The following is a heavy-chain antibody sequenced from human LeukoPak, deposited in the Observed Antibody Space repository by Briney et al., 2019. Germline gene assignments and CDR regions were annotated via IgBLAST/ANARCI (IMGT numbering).Heavy chain of an antibody. Sequence: GGSLRLSCAASGFTFSSYAMSWVRQAPGKGLEWVSAISGSGGSTYYADSVRGRFTISRDNSKNTLYLQMNSLRAEDTAVYYCAKGSYYDSSGFSFDYCGQGTLVTVSS. D-gene: IGHD3-22*01. J-gene: IGHJ4*02. CDR1: GFTFSSYA. CDR3: AKGSYYDSSGFSFDY. V-gene: IGHV3-23*01. CDR2: ISGSGGST.